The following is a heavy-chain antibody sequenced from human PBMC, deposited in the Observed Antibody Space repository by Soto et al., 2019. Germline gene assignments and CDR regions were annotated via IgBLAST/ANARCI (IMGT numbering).Heavy chain of an antibody. Sequence: EVRLLESGGGLVQPGGSLRLYCAASEFSFSSYAMTWVRQAPGKGLEWVSSISSSGSNTYYADSVKGRFTISRDNSKHTLFLQMNSLTADDTAVYSCAKDEILSGHYDMLAGYSPGAVDYWGQGTLVSVSS. CDR3: AKDEILSGHYDMLAGYSPGAVDY. J-gene: IGHJ4*02. CDR1: EFSFSSYA. D-gene: IGHD3-9*01. CDR2: ISSSGSNT. V-gene: IGHV3-23*01.